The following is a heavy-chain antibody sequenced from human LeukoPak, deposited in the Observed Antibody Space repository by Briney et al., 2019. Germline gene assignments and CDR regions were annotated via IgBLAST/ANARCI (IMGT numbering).Heavy chain of an antibody. CDR2: IIPIFGTA. Sequence: GASVKVSCKAPGGTFSSYAISWVRQAPGQGLEWMGRIIPIFGTANYAQKFQGRVTITTDESTSTAYMELSSLRSEDTAVYYCAREGYDSSGYRMYYFDYWGQGTLVTVSS. V-gene: IGHV1-69*05. J-gene: IGHJ4*02. CDR3: AREGYDSSGYRMYYFDY. D-gene: IGHD3-22*01. CDR1: GGTFSSYA.